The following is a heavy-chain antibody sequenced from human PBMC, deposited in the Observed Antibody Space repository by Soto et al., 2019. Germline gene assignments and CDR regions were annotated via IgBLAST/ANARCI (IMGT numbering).Heavy chain of an antibody. J-gene: IGHJ4*02. CDR1: GGSISSRGSMSGRSLY. CDR2: ISYSDGS. CDR3: ASHRTFWPFDY. D-gene: IGHD2-8*01. V-gene: IGHV4-39*01. Sequence: QLQLQESGPGLVKPSETLSLTCTVSGGSISSRGSMSGRSLYWGWMRQPPGKGLEWIASISYSDGSFYNSSLKSRLTISVDTSKNQFSLSLRSVTAADTAVYYCASHRTFWPFDYWGQGTVVTVSS.